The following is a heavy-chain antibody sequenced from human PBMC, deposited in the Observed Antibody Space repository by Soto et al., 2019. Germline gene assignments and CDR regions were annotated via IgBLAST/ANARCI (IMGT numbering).Heavy chain of an antibody. Sequence: QVHLQESGPGLVKPSETLSLTCTVSGGAISTYYWTWIRQPAGKGLEWIGRIYSSGSTKYYPSLQSRVTMSLATSNNQFSLRLTSVAAADTAVYFCARGQRFSDWFDPWGQGTLVTVSS. CDR1: GGAISTYY. V-gene: IGHV4-4*07. D-gene: IGHD3-3*01. CDR2: IYSSGST. J-gene: IGHJ5*02. CDR3: ARGQRFSDWFDP.